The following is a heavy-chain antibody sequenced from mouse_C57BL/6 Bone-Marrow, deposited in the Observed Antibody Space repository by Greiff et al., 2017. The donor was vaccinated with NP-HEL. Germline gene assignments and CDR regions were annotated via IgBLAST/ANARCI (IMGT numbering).Heavy chain of an antibody. CDR1: GYAFSSSW. J-gene: IGHJ4*01. CDR3: ALYYDYLYYYAMDY. Sequence: QVQLQQSGPELVKPGASVKISCKASGYAFSSSWMNWVKQRPGKGLEWIGRIYPGDGATNYNGKFKGKATLTADKSSSTAYMQLSSLTSEDSAVYFCALYYDYLYYYAMDYWGQGTSVTVSS. CDR2: IYPGDGAT. V-gene: IGHV1-82*01. D-gene: IGHD2-4*01.